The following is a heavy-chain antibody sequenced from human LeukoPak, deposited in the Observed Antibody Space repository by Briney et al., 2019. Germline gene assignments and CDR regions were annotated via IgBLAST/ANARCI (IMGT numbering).Heavy chain of an antibody. Sequence: SETLSLTCTVSGGSISSYYWSWIRQPPGKGLEWIGYIYYSGSTNYNPSLKSRVTISVDTSKNQFSLKLSSVTAADTAVYYCARVDSSNWYEYRGYFDYWGQGTLVTVSS. CDR3: ARVDSSNWYEYRGYFDY. D-gene: IGHD6-13*01. CDR2: IYYSGST. V-gene: IGHV4-59*01. CDR1: GGSISSYY. J-gene: IGHJ4*02.